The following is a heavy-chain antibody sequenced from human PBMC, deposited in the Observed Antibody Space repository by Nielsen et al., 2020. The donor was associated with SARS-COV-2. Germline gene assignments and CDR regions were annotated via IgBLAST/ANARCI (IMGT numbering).Heavy chain of an antibody. CDR1: GFTFSSYA. V-gene: IGHV3-23*01. CDR2: ISGSGGST. Sequence: GESLKISCAASGFTFSSYAMGWVRQAPGKGLEWVSAISGSGGSTYYADSVKGRFTISRDNSKNTLYLQMNSLRAEDTAVYYCAKRGIRTSDPFDYWGQGTLVTVSS. CDR3: AKRGIRTSDPFDY. J-gene: IGHJ4*02. D-gene: IGHD5-18*01.